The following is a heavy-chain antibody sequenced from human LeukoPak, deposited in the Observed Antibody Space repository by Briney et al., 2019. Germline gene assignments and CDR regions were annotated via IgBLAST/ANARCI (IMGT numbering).Heavy chain of an antibody. Sequence: SETLSLTCAVSGGSISSYYWSWIRQPPGKGLEWIGYIYYSGSTNYNPSLKSRVTISVDTSKNQFSLKLSSVTAADTAVYYCARGAVTALYYYMDVWGKGTTVTVSS. D-gene: IGHD2-21*02. CDR2: IYYSGST. CDR3: ARGAVTALYYYMDV. V-gene: IGHV4-59*01. CDR1: GGSISSYY. J-gene: IGHJ6*03.